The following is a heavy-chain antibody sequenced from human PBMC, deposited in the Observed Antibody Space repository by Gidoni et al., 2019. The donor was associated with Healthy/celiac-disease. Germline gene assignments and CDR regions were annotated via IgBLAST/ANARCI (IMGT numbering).Heavy chain of an antibody. D-gene: IGHD6-13*01. J-gene: IGHJ4*02. CDR1: GFTFSSYG. CDR2: IWYDGSNK. V-gene: IGHV3-33*01. CDR3: ASARSWTFDY. Sequence: QVQLVESGGGVVQPGRSLRLSWAASGFTFSSYGMHWVRQAPGKGLEWVAVIWYDGSNKYYADSVKGRFTISRDNSKNTLYLQMNSLRAEDTAVYYCASARSWTFDYWGQGTLVTVSS.